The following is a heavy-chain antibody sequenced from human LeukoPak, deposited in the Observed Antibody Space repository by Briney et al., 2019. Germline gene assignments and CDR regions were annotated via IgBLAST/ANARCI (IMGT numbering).Heavy chain of an antibody. Sequence: PGGSLRLSCAASGFTFSSYSMNWVRQAPGKGLEGVSYISSSSSTIYYADSVKGRFTISRDNAKNSLYLQMNSLRAEDTAVYYCAREFDALLWFGELLDWGQGTLVTVSS. CDR1: GFTFSSYS. D-gene: IGHD3-10*01. CDR3: AREFDALLWFGELLD. CDR2: ISSSSSTI. V-gene: IGHV3-48*01. J-gene: IGHJ4*02.